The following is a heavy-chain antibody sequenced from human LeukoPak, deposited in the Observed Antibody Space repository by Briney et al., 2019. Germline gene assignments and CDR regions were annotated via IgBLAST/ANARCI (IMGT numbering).Heavy chain of an antibody. CDR3: ARGNKGSDY. Sequence: GGSLRLSCAASGFTFSTYSMNWVRQAPGKGLEWLSYISSSSDTIYYADSVKGRFTISRDNAKNSLYLQMNSLRAEDTAVYYCARGNKGSDYWGQGTLVTVSS. V-gene: IGHV3-48*01. CDR1: GFTFSTYS. J-gene: IGHJ4*02. D-gene: IGHD1/OR15-1a*01. CDR2: ISSSSDTI.